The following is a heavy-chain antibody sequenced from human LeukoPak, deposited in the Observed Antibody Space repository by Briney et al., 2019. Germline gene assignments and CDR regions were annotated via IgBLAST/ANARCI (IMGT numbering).Heavy chain of an antibody. CDR1: GGSISSSSYY. J-gene: IGHJ6*02. V-gene: IGHV4-61*05. Sequence: SETLSLTCTVSGGSISSSSYYWGWLRQPPGKGLEWIGDIYYSGSTNYNPSLKSRVTISVDTSKNQFSLKLSSVTAADTAVYYCARVGGGSSSWYPNFGYYYYGMDVWGQGTTVTVSS. D-gene: IGHD6-13*01. CDR2: IYYSGST. CDR3: ARVGGGSSSWYPNFGYYYYGMDV.